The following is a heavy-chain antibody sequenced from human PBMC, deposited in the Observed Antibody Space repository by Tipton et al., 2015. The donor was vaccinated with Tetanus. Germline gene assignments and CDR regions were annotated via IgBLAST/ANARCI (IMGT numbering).Heavy chain of an antibody. CDR3: ARLASYSNHLDA. CDR2: ITGGNT. V-gene: IGHV3-23*01. CDR1: GFTFSHFA. Sequence: SLRLSCVASGFTFSHFAVSWVRRAPGRGLEWVSGITGGNTYYADSVKGRFTISRDNSKNTLSLQMNSLRGEDTAVYYCARLASYSNHLDAWGQGALVTVSS. D-gene: IGHD4-11*01. J-gene: IGHJ4*02.